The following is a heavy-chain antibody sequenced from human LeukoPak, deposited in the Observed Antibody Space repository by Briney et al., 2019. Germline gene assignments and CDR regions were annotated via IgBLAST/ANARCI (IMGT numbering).Heavy chain of an antibody. CDR2: ISSSSSYI. D-gene: IGHD5-12*01. CDR3: ARALDIVATITTIDY. V-gene: IGHV3-21*01. CDR1: GFTFSSYS. Sequence: GGSLRLSCAASGFTFSSYSMNWVRQAPGKGLEWVSSISSSSSYIYYADSVKGRFTISRDNAKNSLYLQMNSLRAEDTAVYYCARALDIVATITTIDYWGQGTLVTVSS. J-gene: IGHJ4*02.